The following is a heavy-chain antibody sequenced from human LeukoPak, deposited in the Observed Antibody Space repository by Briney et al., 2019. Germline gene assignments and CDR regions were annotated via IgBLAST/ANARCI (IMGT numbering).Heavy chain of an antibody. CDR2: ISGSGDNR. J-gene: IGHJ4*02. Sequence: PGGSLRLSCTASGFTFGDYAMSWFRQAPGKGLEWVSSISGSGDNRNYADSVKGRFTISRDNSKSTLYLEMNSLRAEDTAIYYCAKNPLVSGTIYFDSWGQGTLLTVSS. CDR3: AKNPLVSGTIYFDS. V-gene: IGHV3-23*01. D-gene: IGHD6-19*01. CDR1: GFTFGDYA.